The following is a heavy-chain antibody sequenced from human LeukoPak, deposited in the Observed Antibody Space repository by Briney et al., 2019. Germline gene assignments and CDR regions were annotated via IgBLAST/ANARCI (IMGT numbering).Heavy chain of an antibody. D-gene: IGHD1-26*01. J-gene: IGHJ4*02. CDR1: GFTFSSYS. V-gene: IGHV3-48*02. Sequence: GSLRLSCAASGFTFSSYSMNWVRQAPGKGLEWVSYISSSSSTIYYADSVKGRFTISRDNAKNSLYLQMNSLRDEDTAVYYCASNYLYSGSSGIYFDYWGQGTLVTVSS. CDR2: ISSSSSTI. CDR3: ASNYLYSGSSGIYFDY.